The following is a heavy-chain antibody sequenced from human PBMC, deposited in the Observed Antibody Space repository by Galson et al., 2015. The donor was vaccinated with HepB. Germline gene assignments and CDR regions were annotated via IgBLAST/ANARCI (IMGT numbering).Heavy chain of an antibody. CDR3: AKGVYYYDSSRYGGYFDY. CDR1: GFTFSSYA. Sequence: SLRLSCAASGFTFSSYAMSWVRQAPGKGLEWVSAISGSGGSTYYADSVKGRFTISRDNSKNTLYLQMNSLRAEDTAVYYCAKGVYYYDSSRYGGYFDYWGQGTLVTVSS. D-gene: IGHD3-22*01. J-gene: IGHJ4*02. V-gene: IGHV3-23*01. CDR2: ISGSGGST.